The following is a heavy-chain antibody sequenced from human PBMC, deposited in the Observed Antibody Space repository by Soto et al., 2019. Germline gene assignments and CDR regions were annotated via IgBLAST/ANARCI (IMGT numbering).Heavy chain of an antibody. Sequence: GGSLRLSCAASGFTFSSYAMSWVRQAPGKGLEWVSAISGSGGSTYYADSVKGRFTISRDNSKNTLYLQMNSLRAEDTAVYYCANTHYSSSWYGYYYYYYGMDVWGQGTTVTAP. CDR3: ANTHYSSSWYGYYYYYYGMDV. V-gene: IGHV3-23*01. J-gene: IGHJ6*02. CDR1: GFTFSSYA. CDR2: ISGSGGST. D-gene: IGHD6-13*01.